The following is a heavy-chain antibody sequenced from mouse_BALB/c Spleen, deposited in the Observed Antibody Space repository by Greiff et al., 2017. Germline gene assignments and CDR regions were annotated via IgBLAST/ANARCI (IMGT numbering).Heavy chain of an antibody. D-gene: IGHD2-4*01. CDR3: TNDYDGGGYFDY. CDR2: IYPGNSDT. Sequence: VQLQQSGTVLARPGASVKMSCKASGYTFTSYWMHWVKQRPGQGLEWIGAIYPGNSDTSYNQKFKGKAKLTAVTSTSPAYMELSSLTNEDSAVYYCTNDYDGGGYFDYWGQGTTLTVSS. J-gene: IGHJ2*01. V-gene: IGHV1-5*01. CDR1: GYTFTSYW.